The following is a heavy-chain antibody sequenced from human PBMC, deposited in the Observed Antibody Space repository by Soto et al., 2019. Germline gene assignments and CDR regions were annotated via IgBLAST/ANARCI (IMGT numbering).Heavy chain of an antibody. CDR3: ARAYSDAFDI. D-gene: IGHD2-15*01. CDR1: GFTFSDYY. V-gene: IGHV3-11*01. J-gene: IGHJ3*02. CDR2: ISSSGTGI. Sequence: PGGSLRFSCAASGFTFSDYYMTWIRQAPGKGLEWVSYISSSGTGIYYADSMKGRFTISRDNAKKSLYLQMSSLRAEDTAVYYCARAYSDAFDIWGQGTMVTVSS.